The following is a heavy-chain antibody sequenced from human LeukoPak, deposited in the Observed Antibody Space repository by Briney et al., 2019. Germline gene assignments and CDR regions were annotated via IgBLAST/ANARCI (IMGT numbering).Heavy chain of an antibody. CDR2: IYYSGST. Sequence: SETLSLTCTVSGGSISSSSYYWGWIRQPPGKGLEWIGSIYYSGSTYYNPSLKSRVTISVDTSKNQFSLKLSSVTAADTAVYHCARDLSYYYDSSGYYYAPDYWGQGTLVTVSS. D-gene: IGHD3-22*01. CDR3: ARDLSYYYDSSGYYYAPDY. CDR1: GGSISSSSYY. V-gene: IGHV4-39*07. J-gene: IGHJ4*02.